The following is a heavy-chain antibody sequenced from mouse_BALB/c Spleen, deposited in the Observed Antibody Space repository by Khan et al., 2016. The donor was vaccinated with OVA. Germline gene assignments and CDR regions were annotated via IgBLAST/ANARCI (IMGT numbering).Heavy chain of an antibody. D-gene: IGHD2-14*01. CDR3: ARSRYDRWYDDV. Sequence: EVELVESGGGLVQPGGSRKLSCAASGFTFSSFGMHWVRQAPEKGLEWVAYISSGSSTIYYADTVKGRFSISRDNPKNTLFLQMTSLRSEDTDKYYCARSRYDRWYDDVWGEGTTVNVSS. V-gene: IGHV5-17*02. J-gene: IGHJ1*01. CDR2: ISSGSSTI. CDR1: GFTFSSFG.